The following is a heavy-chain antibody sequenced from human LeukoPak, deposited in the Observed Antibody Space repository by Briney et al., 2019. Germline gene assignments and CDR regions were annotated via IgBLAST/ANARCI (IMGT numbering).Heavy chain of an antibody. V-gene: IGHV4-59*01. J-gene: IGHJ5*02. CDR2: IYYIGST. CDR3: GRGMNWFDP. Sequence: SETPSLTCIVSGGSISSYYWSWIRRPPGKGLEWIGYIYYIGSTNYNPSLKSRVTILVDTSKNQFSLKLSSVTAADTAVYYCGRGMNWFDPWGQGILVTVSS. CDR1: GGSISSYY.